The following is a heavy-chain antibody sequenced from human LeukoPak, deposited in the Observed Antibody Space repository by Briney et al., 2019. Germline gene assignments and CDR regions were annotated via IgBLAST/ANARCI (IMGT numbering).Heavy chain of an antibody. J-gene: IGHJ5*01. V-gene: IGHV4-31*03. Sequence: SQALSLTCTVSGGSISSGGYYWSWIRQHPGKGLEWIGYIYYSGSTYYNPSLKSRVTISVDTSKNQFSLKLSSVTDADTAVYYCARVRRSLNRFDSWGQGTLVTVSS. D-gene: IGHD3-3*01. CDR3: ARVRRSLNRFDS. CDR2: IYYSGST. CDR1: GGSISSGGYY.